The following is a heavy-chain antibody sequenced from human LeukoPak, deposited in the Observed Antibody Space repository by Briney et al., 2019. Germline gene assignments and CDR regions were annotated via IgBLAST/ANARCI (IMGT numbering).Heavy chain of an antibody. Sequence: GGSLRLSCAASGFTFDDYTMHWVRQAPGKSLEWVSLITWDSGTTYYKDSVKGRFTISRDNSKNSLYLQMNSLRTEDTALYYCAKGYSSGWYPFDYWGQGTLVAVSS. CDR1: GFTFDDYT. CDR2: ITWDSGTT. J-gene: IGHJ4*02. D-gene: IGHD6-19*01. V-gene: IGHV3-43*01. CDR3: AKGYSSGWYPFDY.